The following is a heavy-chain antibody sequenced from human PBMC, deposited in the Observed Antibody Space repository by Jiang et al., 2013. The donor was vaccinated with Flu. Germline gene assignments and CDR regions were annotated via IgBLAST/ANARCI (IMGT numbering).Heavy chain of an antibody. CDR3: AATFDYYYDSSGYDWYFDL. CDR2: IVVGSGNT. V-gene: IGHV1-58*02. CDR1: FTFTSSA. J-gene: IGHJ2*01. Sequence: FTFTSSAMQWVRQARGQRLEWIGWIVVGSGNTNYAQKFQERVTITRDMSTSTAYMELSSLRSEDTAVYYCAATFDYYYDSSGYDWYFDLWGRGTLVTVSS. D-gene: IGHD3-22*01.